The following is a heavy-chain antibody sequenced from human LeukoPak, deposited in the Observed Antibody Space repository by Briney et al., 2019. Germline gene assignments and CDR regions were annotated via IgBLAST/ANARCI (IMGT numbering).Heavy chain of an antibody. Sequence: SETLSLTCAVYGGSFSGYYWSWIRQPPGKGLEWIGEINHSGSTNYNPSLKSRVTISVDTSKNQFSLKLSSVTAADTAVYYCARDRLDYYGSGSYYNYFDYWGQGTLVTVSS. CDR2: INHSGST. V-gene: IGHV4-34*01. CDR3: ARDRLDYYGSGSYYNYFDY. D-gene: IGHD3-10*01. CDR1: GGSFSGYY. J-gene: IGHJ4*02.